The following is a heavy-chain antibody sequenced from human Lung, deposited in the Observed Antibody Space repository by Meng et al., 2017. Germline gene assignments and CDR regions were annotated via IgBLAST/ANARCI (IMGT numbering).Heavy chain of an antibody. Sequence: QVQLVQSGAEIKKPGASVKVSCKASADTFANYAISGVRQAPGQGLEWMGRISTHNGNTNYALKLQGRVTVTTDTSTSTAYMELRNLRSDDTAIYYCATARFSFLLGFDYWGQGTLVTVSS. CDR2: ISTHNGNT. D-gene: IGHD2-8*02. CDR1: ADTFANYA. CDR3: ATARFSFLLGFDY. V-gene: IGHV1-18*01. J-gene: IGHJ4*02.